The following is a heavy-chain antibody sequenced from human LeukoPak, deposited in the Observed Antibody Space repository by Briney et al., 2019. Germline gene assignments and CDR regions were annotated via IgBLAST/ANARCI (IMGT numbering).Heavy chain of an antibody. CDR1: GGSISSYY. D-gene: IGHD2-2*01. V-gene: IGHV4-59*01. CDR2: IYYSGST. J-gene: IGHJ2*01. CDR3: ARGPILGYCSSTSCYEDWYFDL. Sequence: SETMSLTCTVSGGSISSYYWSWIRQPPGKGLEWIGYIYYSGSTNYNPSLKSRVTISVDTSKNQFSLKLSSVTVADTAVYYCARGPILGYCSSTSCYEDWYFDLWGRGTLVTVSS.